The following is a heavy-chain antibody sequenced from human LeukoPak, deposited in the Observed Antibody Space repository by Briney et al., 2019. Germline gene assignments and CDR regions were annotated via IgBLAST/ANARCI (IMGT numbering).Heavy chain of an antibody. CDR1: GDSVSSNSAA. CDR3: ARARGFYYGSGSYRNWFDP. J-gene: IGHJ5*02. V-gene: IGHV6-1*01. Sequence: SQTLSLTCAISGDSVSSNSAAWNWIRQSPSRGLEWLGRTYYRSKWYNDYAVSVKSRITINPDTSKNQFSLQLNSVTPEDTAVYYCARARGFYYGSGSYRNWFDPWGQGTLVTVSS. CDR2: TYYRSKWYN. D-gene: IGHD3-10*01.